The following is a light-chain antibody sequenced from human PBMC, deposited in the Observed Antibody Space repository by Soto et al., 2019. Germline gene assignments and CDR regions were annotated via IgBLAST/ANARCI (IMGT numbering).Light chain of an antibody. CDR2: KAS. CDR1: QSISSW. J-gene: IGKJ2*01. CDR3: QQYDSYSYT. V-gene: IGKV1-5*03. Sequence: DIQMTQSPSTLSASVGDRVTITCRASQSISSWLAWYQQKPGRAPKLLIYKASTLESGVPSRFSGSGAGTEFTLTISSLQPDDFATYYFQQYDSYSYTFGQGTNLEIK.